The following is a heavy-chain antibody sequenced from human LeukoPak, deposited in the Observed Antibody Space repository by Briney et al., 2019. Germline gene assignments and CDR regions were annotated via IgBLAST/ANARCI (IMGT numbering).Heavy chain of an antibody. CDR1: GYTFTSYG. CDR3: GRGTTGPTDY. D-gene: IGHD1-1*01. CDR2: ISVNNVNT. Sequence: ASVKVSCKASGYTFTSYGITWVRQAPGQGLEWMGWISVNNVNTNYAQKFQGRVTMTKDTSMDTAYMELRSLRSDDTAVYYCGRGTTGPTDYWGQGTLVTVSS. J-gene: IGHJ4*02. V-gene: IGHV1-18*01.